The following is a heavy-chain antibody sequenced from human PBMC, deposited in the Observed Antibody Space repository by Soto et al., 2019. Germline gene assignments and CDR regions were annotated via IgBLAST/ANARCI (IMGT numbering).Heavy chain of an antibody. CDR2: INHSGST. V-gene: IGHV4-34*01. Sequence: QVQLQQWGAGLLKPSETLSLTCAVYGGSFSGYYWSWIRQPPGKGLEWIGEINHSGSTNYNPSHKSRVTISVDTSKNQFSLKLSSVTAADTAVYYCARDRGVLLWFGDLGWFDPWGQGTLVTVSS. CDR3: ARDRGVLLWFGDLGWFDP. J-gene: IGHJ5*02. D-gene: IGHD3-10*01. CDR1: GGSFSGYY.